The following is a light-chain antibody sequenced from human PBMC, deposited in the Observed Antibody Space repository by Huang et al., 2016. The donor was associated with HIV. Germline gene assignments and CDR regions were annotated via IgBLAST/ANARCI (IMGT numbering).Light chain of an antibody. Sequence: EIVMTQSPATLSVSPGERATLSCRASQSVSRNLAWYQQKPGQPPRLLIYGASTRATGIPARFSGSGSGTEFTLTISSLQSEDFAVYYCQQYNNWPPNTFGPGTKVDIK. V-gene: IGKV3-15*01. CDR1: QSVSRN. J-gene: IGKJ3*01. CDR2: GAS. CDR3: QQYNNWPPNT.